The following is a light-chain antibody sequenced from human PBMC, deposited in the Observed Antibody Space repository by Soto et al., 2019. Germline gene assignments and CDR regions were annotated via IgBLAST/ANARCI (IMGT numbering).Light chain of an antibody. CDR1: QSVSTS. V-gene: IGKV3-11*01. CDR2: DAS. CDR3: QQRGSWPRIT. Sequence: EIVLTQSPATLSLSPGERATLSCRASQSVSTSLAWYRQKPGQAPRLLIYDASSRATGVPARFSGSGSGTDFTLTIRSLEPEDCAVYYCQQRGSWPRITFGQGKRLDIK. J-gene: IGKJ5*01.